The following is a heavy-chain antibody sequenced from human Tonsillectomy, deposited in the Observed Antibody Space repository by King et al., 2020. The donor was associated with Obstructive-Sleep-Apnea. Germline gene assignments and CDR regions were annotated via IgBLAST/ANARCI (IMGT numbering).Heavy chain of an antibody. CDR3: ARTYYDSSGYYQPGDY. J-gene: IGHJ4*02. V-gene: IGHV2-5*02. CDR2: LYWDDDK. Sequence: TLKESGPTLVKPTQTLTLTCTFSGVSLSTSGVGVGWIRQPPGKALEGLALLYWDDDKRYSPFLKSRLTITKDTSKNQVVLTMTNMDPVDTATYYCARTYYDSSGYYQPGDYWGQGTLVTVSS. CDR1: GVSLSTSGVG. D-gene: IGHD3-22*01.